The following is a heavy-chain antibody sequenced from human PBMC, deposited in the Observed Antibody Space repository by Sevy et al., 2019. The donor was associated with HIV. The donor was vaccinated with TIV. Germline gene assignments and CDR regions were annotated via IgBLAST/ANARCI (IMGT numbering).Heavy chain of an antibody. CDR1: GFPFRAYA. Sequence: GGSLRLSCTASGFPFRAYAMSWVRQAPGKGLEWVSAISGGADRTYYADSVKGRFTISRDNSKNTLYLQMNSLRAEDTAVYYCAKESDYYKTPYVDYWGQGSLVTVSS. J-gene: IGHJ4*02. V-gene: IGHV3-23*01. D-gene: IGHD3-22*01. CDR2: ISGGADRT. CDR3: AKESDYYKTPYVDY.